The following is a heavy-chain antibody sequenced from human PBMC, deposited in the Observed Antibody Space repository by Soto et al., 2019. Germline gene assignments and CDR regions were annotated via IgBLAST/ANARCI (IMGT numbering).Heavy chain of an antibody. V-gene: IGHV5-51*01. CDR3: ARHRAAAGNYYYGMDV. D-gene: IGHD6-13*01. CDR2: FNPADSDI. Sequence: PGESLKISCQGSGYRFTSDWIGWVRQMPGKGLEWMGIFNPADSDIRYSPSVQGQVTISVDKSISTAYLQWSSLRASDTAIYFCARHRAAAGNYYYGMDVWGQGTTVTVSS. J-gene: IGHJ6*02. CDR1: GYRFTSDW.